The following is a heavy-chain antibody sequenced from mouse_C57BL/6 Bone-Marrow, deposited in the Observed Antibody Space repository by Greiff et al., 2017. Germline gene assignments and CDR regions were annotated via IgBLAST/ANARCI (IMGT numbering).Heavy chain of an antibody. Sequence: VQLQQPGAELVRPGASVKLSCTASGFNFKDDYMHWVKQRPEQGLEWIGWIDPENGDTEYASKFQGKATITADTSSNTAYLQLSSLTSEDTAVYYCTTHDGYSYYFDYWGQGTTLTVSS. D-gene: IGHD2-3*01. V-gene: IGHV14-4*01. J-gene: IGHJ2*01. CDR1: GFNFKDDY. CDR3: TTHDGYSYYFDY. CDR2: IDPENGDT.